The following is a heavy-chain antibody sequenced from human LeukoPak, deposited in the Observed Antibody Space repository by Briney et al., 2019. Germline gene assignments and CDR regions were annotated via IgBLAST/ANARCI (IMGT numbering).Heavy chain of an antibody. J-gene: IGHJ6*03. CDR2: IWYDGSNK. CDR1: GFTFSSYG. CDR3: AKTSGYPPQDYYMDV. D-gene: IGHD3-22*01. Sequence: GGSLRLSCAASGFTFSSYGMHWVRQAPGKGLEWVAVIWYDGSNKYYADSVKGRFTISRDNSKNTLYLQMNSLRAEDTAVYYCAKTSGYPPQDYYMDVWGKGTTVIVSS. V-gene: IGHV3-33*06.